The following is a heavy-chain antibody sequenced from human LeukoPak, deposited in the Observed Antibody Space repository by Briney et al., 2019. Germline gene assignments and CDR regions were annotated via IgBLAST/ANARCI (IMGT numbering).Heavy chain of an antibody. V-gene: IGHV5-51*01. CDR1: GYSFTSYW. D-gene: IGHD5-24*01. J-gene: IGHJ4*02. Sequence: AGESLKISCKGSGYSFTSYWIGWVRQMPGKGLEWMGIIYPGDSDTGYSPSFQGQVTISADKSISTAYLQWSSLKASDTAMYYCARHRDGYNYVPYFDYWGQGTLVTVSS. CDR2: IYPGDSDT. CDR3: ARHRDGYNYVPYFDY.